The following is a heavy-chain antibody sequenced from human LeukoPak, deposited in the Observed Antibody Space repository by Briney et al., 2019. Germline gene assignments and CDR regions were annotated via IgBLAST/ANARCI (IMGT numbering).Heavy chain of an antibody. Sequence: GGSLRLSCAASGSTFSSYAMSWVRQAPGKGLEWVTAISGSGGSTYYADSVKGRFTISRDNSKNTLYLQTNSLRAEDTAVYYCAKDRSGSYPGQPYYYYMDVWGKGTMVTVSS. V-gene: IGHV3-23*01. D-gene: IGHD1-26*01. CDR1: GSTFSSYA. CDR2: ISGSGGST. J-gene: IGHJ6*03. CDR3: AKDRSGSYPGQPYYYYMDV.